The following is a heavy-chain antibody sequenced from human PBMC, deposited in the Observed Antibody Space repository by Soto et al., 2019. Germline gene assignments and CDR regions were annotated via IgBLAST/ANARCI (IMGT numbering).Heavy chain of an antibody. V-gene: IGHV4-4*02. CDR1: GGSISSIDW. J-gene: IGHJ4*02. CDR3: ARTEYRSGGSCYGDFYY. D-gene: IGHD2-15*01. CDR2: IYHSGST. Sequence: TSETLSLTCAVSGGSISSIDWWSWVRQPPGKGLEWIGEIYHSGSTNYNPSLKSRVTISVDKSKNQFSLKLSSVTAADTAVYYCARTEYRSGGSCYGDFYYWGQGTLVTVSS.